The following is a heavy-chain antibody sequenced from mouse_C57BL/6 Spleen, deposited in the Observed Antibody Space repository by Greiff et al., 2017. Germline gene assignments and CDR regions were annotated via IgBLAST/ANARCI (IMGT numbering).Heavy chain of an antibody. D-gene: IGHD2-5*01. J-gene: IGHJ4*01. CDR2: IDPSDSYT. Sequence: QVHVKQPGAELVKPGASVKLSCKASGYTFTSYWMQWVKQRPGQGLEWIGEIDPSDSYTNYNQKFKGKATLTVDTASSTAYMQLSSLTSEDSAVYYCARGHSNYIYAMDYWGQGTSVTVSS. CDR1: GYTFTSYW. V-gene: IGHV1-50*01. CDR3: ARGHSNYIYAMDY.